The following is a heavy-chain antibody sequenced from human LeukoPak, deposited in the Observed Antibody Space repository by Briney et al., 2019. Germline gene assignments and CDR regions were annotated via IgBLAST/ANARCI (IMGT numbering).Heavy chain of an antibody. CDR1: GGSFSGYY. V-gene: IGHV4-34*01. J-gene: IGHJ5*02. Sequence: SETLSLTCAVYGGSFSGYYWSWIRQPPGKGLEWIGEINHSGSTNYNPSLKSRVTIPVDTSKNQFSLKLSSVTAADMAVYYCARGRPWFDPWGQGTLVTVSS. CDR3: ARGRPWFDP. CDR2: INHSGST.